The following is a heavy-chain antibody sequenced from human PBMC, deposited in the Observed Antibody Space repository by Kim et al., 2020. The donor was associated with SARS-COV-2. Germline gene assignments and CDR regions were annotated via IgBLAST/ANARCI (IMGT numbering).Heavy chain of an antibody. Sequence: TPSTKSRCTLYVDGSKNKFSLKLSSVTAADTAVYYCARGYGSGSPYGMDVWGQGTTVTVSS. CDR3: ARGYGSGSPYGMDV. D-gene: IGHD3-10*01. V-gene: IGHV4-30-2*01. J-gene: IGHJ6*02.